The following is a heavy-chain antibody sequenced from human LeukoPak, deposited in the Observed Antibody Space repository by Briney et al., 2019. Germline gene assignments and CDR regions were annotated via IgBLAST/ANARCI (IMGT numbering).Heavy chain of an antibody. V-gene: IGHV5-51*01. D-gene: IGHD2-2*01. CDR1: GYSFTSYW. Sequence: GESLKIFCKGSGYSFTSYWIGWVRQMPRKSLEWMGSIYPGDSDTRYSPSFQGQVTISADKSISTAYLQWSSLKASDTAMYYCARQLRYCSSTSCPHGDWFDPWGQGTLVTVSS. CDR3: ARQLRYCSSTSCPHGDWFDP. CDR2: IYPGDSDT. J-gene: IGHJ5*02.